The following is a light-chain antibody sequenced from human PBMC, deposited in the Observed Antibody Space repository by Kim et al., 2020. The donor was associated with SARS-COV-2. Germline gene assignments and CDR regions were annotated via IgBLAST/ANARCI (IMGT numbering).Light chain of an antibody. CDR2: GNT. CDR3: QSYDSSLGAWV. Sequence: QSVLTQPPSVSGAPGQSVAISCAGGTSSIGAGSDVHWYQYLPGTAPKLLIFGNTNRPSGVPERFSGSKSGTSASLAINGLQAEDEADYYCQSYDSSLGAWVFGGGTQLTVL. CDR1: TSSIGAGSD. J-gene: IGLJ3*02. V-gene: IGLV1-40*01.